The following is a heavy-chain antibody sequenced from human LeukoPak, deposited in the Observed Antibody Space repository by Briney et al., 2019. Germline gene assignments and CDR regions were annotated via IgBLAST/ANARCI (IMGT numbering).Heavy chain of an antibody. V-gene: IGHV3-15*07. CDR3: TTVTYYYDSSGYFCDY. J-gene: IGHJ4*02. Sequence: KSGGSLRLSCAASGFTFSSYGMHWVRQAPGKGLEWVGRIKSKTDGGTTDYAAPVKGRFTISRDDSKNTLYLQMNSLKTEDTAVYYCTTVTYYYDSSGYFCDYWGQGTLVTVSS. D-gene: IGHD3-22*01. CDR2: IKSKTDGGTT. CDR1: GFTFSSYG.